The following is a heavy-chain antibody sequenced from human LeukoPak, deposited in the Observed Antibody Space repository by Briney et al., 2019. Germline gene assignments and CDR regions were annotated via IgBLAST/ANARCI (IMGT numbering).Heavy chain of an antibody. Sequence: PSETLSLTCTVSGGSISSYYWSWIRQPPGKGLEWIGYIYYSGSTNYNPSLKSRVTISVDTSKNQFSLKLSSVTAADTAVYYCASNKYSGSYYFDYWGQGTLVTVSS. CDR2: IYYSGST. D-gene: IGHD1-26*01. CDR3: ASNKYSGSYYFDY. CDR1: GGSISSYY. V-gene: IGHV4-59*13. J-gene: IGHJ4*02.